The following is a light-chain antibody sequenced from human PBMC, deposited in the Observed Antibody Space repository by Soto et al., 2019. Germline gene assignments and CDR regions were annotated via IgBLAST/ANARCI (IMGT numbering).Light chain of an antibody. J-gene: IGLJ2*01. Sequence: QSALTQPPSASGSPGQSVTISCTGTSSDVGGYNYVSWYQQHPGKAPKLMIYEVSKRPSGVPDLFSGSKSGNTASLTVSGLQAEDEAEYYCSSYAGSNNHVVFGGGTKLTVL. V-gene: IGLV2-8*01. CDR1: SSDVGGYNY. CDR3: SSYAGSNNHVV. CDR2: EVS.